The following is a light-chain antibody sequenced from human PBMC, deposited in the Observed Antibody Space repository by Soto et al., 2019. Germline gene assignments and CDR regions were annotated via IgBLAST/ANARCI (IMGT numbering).Light chain of an antibody. CDR1: QGISSY. Sequence: DIQLTQSPSFLSASVGDRVTITCRASQGISSYLAWYQQKPGKAPKVLIYAASTLQSGVPSRFSGSGSGTAFTLTISSLQPEDFATYYCQQLNSYPLTFGGGTEVEIK. V-gene: IGKV1-9*01. CDR2: AAS. J-gene: IGKJ4*01. CDR3: QQLNSYPLT.